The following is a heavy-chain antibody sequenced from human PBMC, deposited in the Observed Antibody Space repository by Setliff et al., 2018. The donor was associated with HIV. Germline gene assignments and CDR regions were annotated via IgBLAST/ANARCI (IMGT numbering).Heavy chain of an antibody. Sequence: SETLSLTCTVSGGTIYGSDYYWGWIRQPPGKGLESIGSIYYSGSTYYKPSLKRRVTISVDTAKNQFSLKLSSVTAADTAVYYCARPVGAMGFDPWGQGTLVTVSS. D-gene: IGHD1-26*01. V-gene: IGHV4-39*01. CDR2: IYYSGST. CDR1: GGTIYGSDYY. CDR3: ARPVGAMGFDP. J-gene: IGHJ5*02.